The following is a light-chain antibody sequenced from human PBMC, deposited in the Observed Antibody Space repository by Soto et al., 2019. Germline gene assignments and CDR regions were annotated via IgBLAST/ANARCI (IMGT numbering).Light chain of an antibody. Sequence: EIVVTQSPGTLSLSSGERATLSCRASQSVNSNFLAWYQQKPGQAPRLVIYGASSRATGIPDRFSGSGSGTDFTLTISRLEPEDLAVYYCQQYGSSTTFGQGTKVAIK. V-gene: IGKV3-20*01. CDR2: GAS. J-gene: IGKJ1*01. CDR3: QQYGSSTT. CDR1: QSVNSNF.